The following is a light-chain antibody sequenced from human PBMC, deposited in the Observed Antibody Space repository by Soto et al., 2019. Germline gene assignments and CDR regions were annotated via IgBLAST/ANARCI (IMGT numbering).Light chain of an antibody. Sequence: QSALTQPPSASGSPGQSVTISCTGTSSDVGGYNYVSWYQQHPGKAPKLMIYEVSKRPSGVPDRFSGSKSGNTASLTVSGLQAEEEAVYSCSSYPGRTNLVFGGGPKRTVL. CDR2: EVS. CDR1: SSDVGGYNY. CDR3: SSYPGRTNLV. V-gene: IGLV2-8*01. J-gene: IGLJ2*01.